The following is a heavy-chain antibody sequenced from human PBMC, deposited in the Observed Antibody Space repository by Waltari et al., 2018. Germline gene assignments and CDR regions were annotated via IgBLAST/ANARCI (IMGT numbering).Heavy chain of an antibody. J-gene: IGHJ2*01. CDR2: IYSGGST. D-gene: IGHD2-15*01. CDR1: GFTVSRNY. CDR3: ASSGDSRYWYFDL. Sequence: EVQLVETGGGLIQPGGSLRLSCAASGFTVSRNYMSWARQAPGKGLRWVSVIYSGGSTYYADSVKGRFTISRDNSKNTLYLQMNSLRAEDTAVYYCASSGDSRYWYFDLWGRGTLVTVSS. V-gene: IGHV3-53*02.